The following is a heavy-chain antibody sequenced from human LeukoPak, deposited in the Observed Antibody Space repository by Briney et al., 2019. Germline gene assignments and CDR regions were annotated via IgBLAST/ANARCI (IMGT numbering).Heavy chain of an antibody. D-gene: IGHD2-2*01. CDR3: AGNARASSDY. J-gene: IGHJ4*02. V-gene: IGHV4-34*01. CDR2: MKQSGTP. CDR1: GGSFSAFH. Sequence: SETLSLTCAVYGGSFSAFHWNWLRQSPAKGLEWLGEMKQSGTPRYNPSLKSRVTISVDTSKNQFSLKLSSVTAADTAVYYCAGNARASSDYWGQGTLVTVSS.